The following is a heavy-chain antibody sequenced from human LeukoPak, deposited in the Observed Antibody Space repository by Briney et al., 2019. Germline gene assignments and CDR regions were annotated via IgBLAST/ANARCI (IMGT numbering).Heavy chain of an antibody. D-gene: IGHD6-13*01. J-gene: IGHJ6*02. CDR3: ARVPLVAAAGFYYYGMDV. Sequence: SETLSLTCTVSGGSISNYYWSWIRQPPGKGLEWIGYIYYSGSTNYNPSLKSRVTISVDTSKNQFSLKLSSVTAADTAVYYCARVPLVAAAGFYYYGMDVWGQGTTVTVSS. CDR2: IYYSGST. V-gene: IGHV4-59*01. CDR1: GGSISNYY.